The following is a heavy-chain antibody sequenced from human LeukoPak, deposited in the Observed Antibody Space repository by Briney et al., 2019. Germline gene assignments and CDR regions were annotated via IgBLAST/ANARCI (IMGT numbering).Heavy chain of an antibody. V-gene: IGHV1-8*01. Sequence: ASVKVSCKASGYTFTSYDINWVRQATGQGLEWMGWMNPNSVNTGYAQKFQGRVTMTRNTSISTAYMELSSLRSEDTAVYYCAYVVGATGDFDYWGQGTLVTVSS. CDR3: AYVVGATGDFDY. J-gene: IGHJ4*02. CDR1: GYTFTSYD. D-gene: IGHD1-26*01. CDR2: MNPNSVNT.